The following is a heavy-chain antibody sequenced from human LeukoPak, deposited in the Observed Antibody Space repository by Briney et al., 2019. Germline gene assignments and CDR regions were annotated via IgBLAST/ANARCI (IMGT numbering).Heavy chain of an antibody. V-gene: IGHV1-69*13. CDR1: GYTFTSYY. Sequence: RASVKVSCKASGYTFTSYYMHWVRQAPGQGLEWMGGIIPIFGTANYAQKFQGRVTITADESTSTAYMELSSLRSEDTAVYYCARERSPGYYYGSGSSYKGDAFDIWGQGTMVTVSS. CDR3: ARERSPGYYYGSGSSYKGDAFDI. J-gene: IGHJ3*02. CDR2: IIPIFGTA. D-gene: IGHD3-10*01.